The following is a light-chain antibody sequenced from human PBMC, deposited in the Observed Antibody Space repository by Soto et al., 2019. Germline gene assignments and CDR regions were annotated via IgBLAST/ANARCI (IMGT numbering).Light chain of an antibody. CDR1: SSDVGGYDT. CDR2: EVT. V-gene: IGLV2-14*01. J-gene: IGLJ1*01. CDR3: SSYTSSVTRV. Sequence: QSALTQPASVSGSPGQSLTISCTGTSSDVGGYDTVSWYQQHPGKAPRLIIYEVTNRPSGVSYRFSASKSGNTASLTISGLQAEDEAHYFCSSYTSSVTRVFGTGTKVTVL.